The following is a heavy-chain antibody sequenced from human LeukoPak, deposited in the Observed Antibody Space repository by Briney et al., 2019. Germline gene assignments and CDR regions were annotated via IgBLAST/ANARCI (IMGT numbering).Heavy chain of an antibody. Sequence: PGGSLRLSCAASGFTFNAYSMNWVRQAPGKGLEWVSSIGSSGSYIYYADSVKGRFTISRDNSKNTVYLQMNSLRAEDTAVYYCAKDLTRSSGGFDYWGQGTLVTVSS. CDR2: IGSSGSYI. V-gene: IGHV3-21*04. D-gene: IGHD6-6*01. CDR1: GFTFNAYS. CDR3: AKDLTRSSGGFDY. J-gene: IGHJ4*02.